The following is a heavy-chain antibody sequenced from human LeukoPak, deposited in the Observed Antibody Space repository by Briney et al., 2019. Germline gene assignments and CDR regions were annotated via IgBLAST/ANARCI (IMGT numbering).Heavy chain of an antibody. D-gene: IGHD2-15*01. J-gene: IGHJ4*02. V-gene: IGHV1-2*02. Sequence: GASVKVSFKASGYTFTGKFIHWVRQAPGRGLEWMGWIDPNSGGTDYAQKFQGRVTMTRDTSIATAYMDLSRLISDDTAVYYCAREPLGYCSGGSCYPFDYWGQGTLVTVSS. CDR3: AREPLGYCSGGSCYPFDY. CDR1: GYTFTGKF. CDR2: IDPNSGGT.